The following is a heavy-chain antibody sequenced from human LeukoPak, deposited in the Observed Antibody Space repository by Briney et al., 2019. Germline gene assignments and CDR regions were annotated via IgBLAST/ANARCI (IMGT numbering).Heavy chain of an antibody. CDR1: GGSISSSSYY. J-gene: IGHJ6*04. V-gene: IGHV4-39*01. CDR2: IYYSGST. Sequence: SETLSLTCTVSGGSISSSSYYWGWIRQPPGKGLEWIGSIYYSGSTYYNPSLKSRVTISVDTSRNQFSLKLSSVTAADTAVYCCARPTPHGRAVWGKGTTVTVSS. CDR3: ARPTPHGRAV.